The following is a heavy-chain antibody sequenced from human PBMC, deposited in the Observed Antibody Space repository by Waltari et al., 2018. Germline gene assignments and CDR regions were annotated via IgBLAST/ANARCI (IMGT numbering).Heavy chain of an antibody. CDR3: ARVGPTSSLRGYYYYYMDV. V-gene: IGHV4-30-2*01. CDR2: IYHSGST. D-gene: IGHD2-15*01. Sequence: QLQLQESGSGLVQPSQTLSLSCAVSGCSISSGGYSWTWIRQPPGKGLEWIGYIYHSGSTSSNPARKRRVTISVDRSKNQFSLKLGSVTAADTAVYYCARVGPTSSLRGYYYYYMDVWGKGTTVTVSS. J-gene: IGHJ6*03. CDR1: GCSISSGGYS.